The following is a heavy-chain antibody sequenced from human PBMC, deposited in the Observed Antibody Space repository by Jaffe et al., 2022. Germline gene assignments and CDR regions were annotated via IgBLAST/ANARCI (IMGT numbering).Heavy chain of an antibody. V-gene: IGHV3-30*02. CDR2: IRYDGSNK. Sequence: QVQLVESGGGVVQPGGSLRLSCAASGFTFSSYGMHWVRQAPGKGLEWVAFIRYDGSNKYYADSVKGRFTISRDNSKNTLYLQMNSLRAEDTAVYYCAKDLRYYDSSGYDAFDIWGQGTMVTVSS. J-gene: IGHJ3*02. D-gene: IGHD3-22*01. CDR3: AKDLRYYDSSGYDAFDI. CDR1: GFTFSSYG.